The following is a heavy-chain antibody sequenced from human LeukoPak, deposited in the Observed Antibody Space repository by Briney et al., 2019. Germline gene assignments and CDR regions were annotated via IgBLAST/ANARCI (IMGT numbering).Heavy chain of an antibody. CDR3: ARSSYDFWSGNFDY. CDR1: GYTFTAYY. D-gene: IGHD3-3*01. CDR2: IIPNSGDT. V-gene: IGHV1-2*02. Sequence: ASVKVSCKASGYTFTAYYMYWVRQAPGQGLEWMGWIIPNSGDTSYAQKFQGRVTMTRDTSISTAYLELSRLRSDDTAMYYCARSSYDFWSGNFDYWGQGALVTVSS. J-gene: IGHJ4*02.